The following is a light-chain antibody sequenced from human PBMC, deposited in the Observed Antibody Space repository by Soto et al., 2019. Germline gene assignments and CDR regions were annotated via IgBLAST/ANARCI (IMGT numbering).Light chain of an antibody. Sequence: QSVLTQPPSVSAAPGQKVTISCSGSCSNIGKNYVSWYQRLPGTAPKLLIYDNNERSSGIPDRFSGSKSGTSATLGIAGLQTGEDADYYCGTWDTSLSAVVFGGGTQLTVL. CDR2: DNN. CDR3: GTWDTSLSAVV. J-gene: IGLJ2*01. V-gene: IGLV1-51*01. CDR1: CSNIGKNY.